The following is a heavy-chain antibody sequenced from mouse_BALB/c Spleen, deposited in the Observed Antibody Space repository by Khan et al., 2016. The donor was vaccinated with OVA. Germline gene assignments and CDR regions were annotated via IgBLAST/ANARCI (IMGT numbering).Heavy chain of an antibody. Sequence: QVQLKESGPGLVAPSQSLSITCTVSGFSLSRYNIHWVRQPPGKGLEWLGMIWGGGGIDYNSTLKSRLSIRKDNSKSQVLLKMNSLRTDDTAMYYCARAYYRYDGYYAMDYGGQGTSVTVSS. J-gene: IGHJ4*01. V-gene: IGHV2-6-4*01. CDR1: GFSLSRYN. D-gene: IGHD2-14*01. CDR2: IWGGGGI. CDR3: ARAYYRYDGYYAMDY.